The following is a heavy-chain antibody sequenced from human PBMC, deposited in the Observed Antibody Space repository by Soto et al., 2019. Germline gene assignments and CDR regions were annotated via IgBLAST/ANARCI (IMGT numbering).Heavy chain of an antibody. J-gene: IGHJ6*02. CDR1: GFTFSSYW. CDR3: ARDLVEARLLHQYYYGMDV. V-gene: IGHV3-7*01. CDR2: IKQDGSEK. D-gene: IGHD2-15*01. Sequence: EVQLVESGGGLVQPGGSLRLSCAASGFTFSSYWMSWVRQAPGKGLEWVANIKQDGSEKYYVDSVKGRFTISRDNAKNSLYLQMNSLRAEDTAVYYCARDLVEARLLHQYYYGMDVCGQGTTVTVSS.